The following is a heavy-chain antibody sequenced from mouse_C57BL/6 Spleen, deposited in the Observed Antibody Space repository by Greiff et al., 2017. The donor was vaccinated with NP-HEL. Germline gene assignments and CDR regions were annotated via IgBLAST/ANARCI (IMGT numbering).Heavy chain of an antibody. V-gene: IGHV1-54*01. CDR2: INPGSGGT. D-gene: IGHD3-3*01. J-gene: IGHJ2*01. CDR3: ARSRDPVGFDY. CDR1: GYAFPNYF. Sequence: VKLMESGAELVRPGTSVKVSCKASGYAFPNYFIEWVKQRPGQGLEWIGVINPGSGGTNYNEKFKGKATLTADKSSSTAYMQLSSLTSEDSAVYFCARSRDPVGFDYWGQGTTLTVSS.